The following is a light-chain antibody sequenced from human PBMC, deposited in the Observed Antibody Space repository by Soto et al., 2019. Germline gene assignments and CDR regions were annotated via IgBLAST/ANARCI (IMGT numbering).Light chain of an antibody. Sequence: QSVLTQPPSVSVAPGQRVTISCTGTSSNIGAGYDVHWYQQLPGSAPKLLIFGNTNRPSGVPDRFSGSKSGTSVSLAITGLQAEDEADYYCQAYDSGLSGSVFGGGTQLTVL. CDR3: QAYDSGLSGSV. CDR1: SSNIGAGYD. V-gene: IGLV1-40*01. J-gene: IGLJ3*02. CDR2: GNT.